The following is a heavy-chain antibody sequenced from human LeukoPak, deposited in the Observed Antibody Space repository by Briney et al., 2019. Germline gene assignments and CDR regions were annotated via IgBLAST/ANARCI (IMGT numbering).Heavy chain of an antibody. CDR2: IYYSGST. Sequence: SETLSLTCTVSGGSISSYYWSWIRQPPGKGLEWIGYIYYSGSTNYNPSLKSRVTISVDTSKNQFSLKLSSVTAADTAVYYCARVGYCSGGSCFSSPRFDPWGQGTLVTVSS. CDR1: GGSISSYY. D-gene: IGHD2-15*01. J-gene: IGHJ5*02. V-gene: IGHV4-59*01. CDR3: ARVGYCSGGSCFSSPRFDP.